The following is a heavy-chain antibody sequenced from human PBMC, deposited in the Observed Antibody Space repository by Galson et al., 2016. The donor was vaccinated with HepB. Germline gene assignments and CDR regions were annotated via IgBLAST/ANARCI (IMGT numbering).Heavy chain of an antibody. CDR1: GDSISSGSFY. J-gene: IGHJ4*02. D-gene: IGHD1-1*01. Sequence: ETLSLTCTVSGDSISSGSFYWGWIRQPPGKGLEWIGSIYYSGRTYHNPSLKGRVTISVDTSKNQFSLKVRSVTAADTAVYYCARENWNDEVDYWGQGTLVTVSS. V-gene: IGHV4-39*07. CDR3: ARENWNDEVDY. CDR2: IYYSGRT.